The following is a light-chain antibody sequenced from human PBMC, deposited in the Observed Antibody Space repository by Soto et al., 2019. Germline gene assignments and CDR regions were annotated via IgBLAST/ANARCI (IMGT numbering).Light chain of an antibody. CDR2: GAA. CDR1: QSVTNNY. V-gene: IGKV3-20*01. J-gene: IGKJ2*01. CDR3: QQYGSSLT. Sequence: EIVLTQSPGTLSLSPGERATLSCRASQSVTNNYLAWYRHKPGQAPRCLIYGAAIRSPGIPDRFSGSGSGTDFTLTISRLEPEDFALYYGQQYGSSLTFGQGTKPEIK.